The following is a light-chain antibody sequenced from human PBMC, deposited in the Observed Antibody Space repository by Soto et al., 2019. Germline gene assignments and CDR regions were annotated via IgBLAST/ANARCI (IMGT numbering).Light chain of an antibody. V-gene: IGLV2-14*01. CDR2: DVS. Sequence: QSALTQPASVSGSPGQSITFSCTGTSSDVGGYNYVSWYQQHPGKAPKLIIYDVSNRPSGVSNRFSGSKSGNTASLTISGLQAEDEAENYYSLCSSSNTLTWVFGGGTKVTVL. CDR1: SSDVGGYNY. J-gene: IGLJ3*02. CDR3: SLCSSSNTLTWV.